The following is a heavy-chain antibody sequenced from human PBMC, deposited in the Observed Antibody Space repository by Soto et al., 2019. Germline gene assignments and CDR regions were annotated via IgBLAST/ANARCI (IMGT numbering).Heavy chain of an antibody. Sequence: QVQLVESGGGVVQPGRSLRLSCAASGFTFSRHTMHWVRQAPGKGLEWVAAISDDGSNTYYADSVKGRFTIARDNSKNTLYRQKNSLSSEDTAVQHCARQVYYDFWSGFNTHPYSFDDWGQGALVTVSS. V-gene: IGHV3-30-3*01. D-gene: IGHD3-3*01. CDR2: ISDDGSNT. CDR1: GFTFSRHT. CDR3: ARQVYYDFWSGFNTHPYSFDD. J-gene: IGHJ4*02.